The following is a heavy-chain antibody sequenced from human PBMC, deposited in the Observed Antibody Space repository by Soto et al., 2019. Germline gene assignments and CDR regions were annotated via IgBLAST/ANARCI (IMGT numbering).Heavy chain of an antibody. CDR1: GFTFGSFA. Sequence: SGGSLRLSCAASGFTFGSFAMSWVRQAPGKGLEWVSIISGTGDNTYYADSVKVRFTISRDNSKNTVYLQMNSLRAEDTAVYYCAKKNYDSSGYSDVWGQGTTVTASS. D-gene: IGHD3-22*01. CDR3: AKKNYDSSGYSDV. CDR2: ISGTGDNT. V-gene: IGHV3-23*01. J-gene: IGHJ6*02.